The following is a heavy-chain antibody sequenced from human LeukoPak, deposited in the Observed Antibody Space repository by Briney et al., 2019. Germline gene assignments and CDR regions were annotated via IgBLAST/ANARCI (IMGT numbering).Heavy chain of an antibody. CDR3: AREPEMATIDY. Sequence: GGSLRLSCAASGFTFSSYGMHWVRQAPGKGLEWVAVISYDGSNKYYADSVKGRFTVSRDNSKNTLYLQMNSLRAEDTAVYYCAREPEMATIDYWGQGTLVTVSS. J-gene: IGHJ4*02. CDR2: ISYDGSNK. D-gene: IGHD5-24*01. CDR1: GFTFSSYG. V-gene: IGHV3-30*03.